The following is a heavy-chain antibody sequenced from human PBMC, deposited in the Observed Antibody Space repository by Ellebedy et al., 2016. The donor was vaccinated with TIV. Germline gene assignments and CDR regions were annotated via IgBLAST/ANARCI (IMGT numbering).Heavy chain of an antibody. V-gene: IGHV1-18*01. J-gene: IGHJ3*02. D-gene: IGHD6-19*01. Sequence: ASVKVSCXASGYTFTSYGISWVRQAPGQGLEWMGWISAYNGNTNNAQKLQGRVTMTTDTSTSTAYMELRSLRSDDTAVYYCARSPGGYSSGYGAFDIWGQGTMVTVSS. CDR3: ARSPGGYSSGYGAFDI. CDR1: GYTFTSYG. CDR2: ISAYNGNT.